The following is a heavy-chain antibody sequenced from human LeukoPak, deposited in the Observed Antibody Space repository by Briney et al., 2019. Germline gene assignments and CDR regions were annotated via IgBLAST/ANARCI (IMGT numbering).Heavy chain of an antibody. CDR1: GYTFTGYY. D-gene: IGHD2-21*02. CDR2: INPNSGGT. Sequence: GASVKVSCKASGYTFTGYYMHWVRQAPGQGLEWMGWINPNSGGTNSAQKFQGRVTMTGDTSISTAYMELSRLRSDDTAVYYCARSFGRVTAKLGWFDPWGQGTLVTVSS. CDR3: ARSFGRVTAKLGWFDP. J-gene: IGHJ5*02. V-gene: IGHV1-2*02.